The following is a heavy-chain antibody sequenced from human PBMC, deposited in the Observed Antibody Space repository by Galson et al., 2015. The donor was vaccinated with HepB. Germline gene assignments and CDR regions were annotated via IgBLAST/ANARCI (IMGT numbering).Heavy chain of an antibody. Sequence: SLRLSCAGSGFTFSSYSMHWVRQAPGKGLEWISSISTSVSFIYCADSVKGRFTISRDNSKNTLSLQMNGLRADDTAVYYCAKATSGTCSGANCYYFDFWGQGALVTVSS. V-gene: IGHV3-21*04. CDR2: ISTSVSFI. D-gene: IGHD2-15*01. J-gene: IGHJ4*02. CDR3: AKATSGTCSGANCYYFDF. CDR1: GFTFSSYS.